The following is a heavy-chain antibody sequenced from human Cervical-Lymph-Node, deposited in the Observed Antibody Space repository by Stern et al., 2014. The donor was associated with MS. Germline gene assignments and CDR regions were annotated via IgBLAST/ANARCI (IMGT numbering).Heavy chain of an antibody. Sequence: EVQLLESGGGLVQPGGSLTLSCVASGFSIRGYWMHWVRQGPGRGLEWVQRSNRDGTSTYHAVSVRGRFTISRDNARNTLYLQMHSLRAEDAAVYYCSKDTYGPEDFWGQGTAVTVSS. J-gene: IGHJ4*02. CDR2: SNRDGTST. D-gene: IGHD3-10*01. V-gene: IGHV3-74*02. CDR3: SKDTYGPEDF. CDR1: GFSIRGYW.